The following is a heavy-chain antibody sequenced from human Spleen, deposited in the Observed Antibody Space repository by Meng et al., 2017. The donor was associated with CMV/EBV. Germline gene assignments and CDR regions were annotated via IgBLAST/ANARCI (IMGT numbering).Heavy chain of an antibody. J-gene: IGHJ5*02. Sequence: ASVKVSCKASGYSFTAYYMHWVRQAPGQGLEWMGWINPLSGGTNYAQKFQARVTMTRDTSISTAHMELSGLTSDDTAVYYCARDSHLWFDPWGQGTLVTGSS. CDR2: INPLSGGT. CDR3: ARDSHLWFDP. V-gene: IGHV1-2*02. CDR1: GYSFTAYY.